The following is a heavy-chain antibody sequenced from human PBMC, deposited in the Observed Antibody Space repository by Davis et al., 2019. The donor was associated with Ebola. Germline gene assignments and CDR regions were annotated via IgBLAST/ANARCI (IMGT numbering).Heavy chain of an antibody. D-gene: IGHD2-21*01. CDR3: ARAAYSYGMDV. J-gene: IGHJ6*02. CDR2: INHCGST. CDR1: GGSFSGYY. V-gene: IGHV4-34*01. Sequence: SETLSLTCAVYGGSFSGYYWSWIRQPPGKGLEWIGEINHCGSTNYNPSLKSRVTISVDTSKNQFSLKLSSVTAADTAVYYCARAAYSYGMDVWGQGTTVTVSS.